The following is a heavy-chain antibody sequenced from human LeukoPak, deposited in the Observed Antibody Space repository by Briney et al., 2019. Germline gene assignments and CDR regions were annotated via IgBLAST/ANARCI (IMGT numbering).Heavy chain of an antibody. CDR3: ASVVYSSRSYDYFAY. CDR2: ISGNSSDI. CDR1: GFTSSSHN. D-gene: IGHD6-13*01. J-gene: IGHJ4*02. V-gene: IGHV3-21*01. Sequence: PGGTLSLSCAASGFTSSSHNMKWLRKAPGMGLEWFTSISGNSSDINDAAPVKGRFTISRYKGTNSLYLEMNNLRAEDTAVYYCASVVYSSRSYDYFAYWGQGTVVTVSS.